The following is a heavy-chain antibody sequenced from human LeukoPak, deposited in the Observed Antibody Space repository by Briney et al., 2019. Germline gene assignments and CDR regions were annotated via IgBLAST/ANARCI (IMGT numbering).Heavy chain of an antibody. CDR1: GFTFSSYA. V-gene: IGHV3-23*01. Sequence: PGGSLRLSCAASGFTFSSYAMNWVRQAPGQGLEWVSAISGSGGNTHYADSVKGRFTISRDNSKNTLYLQMNSLRVEDTAVYYCARGRPHGNDYWGQGTLVTVSS. J-gene: IGHJ4*02. CDR2: ISGSGGNT. D-gene: IGHD4-23*01. CDR3: ARGRPHGNDY.